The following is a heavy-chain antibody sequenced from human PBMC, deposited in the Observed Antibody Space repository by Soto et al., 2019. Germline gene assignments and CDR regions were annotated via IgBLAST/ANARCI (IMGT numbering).Heavy chain of an antibody. CDR1: GFTFSSYG. Sequence: QVQLVESGGGVVQPGRSLRLSCAASGFTFSSYGMHWVRQAPGKGLEWVAVISYDGSNKYYADSVKGRFTISRDNSKNPLYQRTNSLGAEETAVYYGAKGHSGGYAGGGDYFDYWGQGTLVTVSS. J-gene: IGHJ4*02. CDR3: AKGHSGGYAGGGDYFDY. V-gene: IGHV3-30*18. D-gene: IGHD1-26*01. CDR2: ISYDGSNK.